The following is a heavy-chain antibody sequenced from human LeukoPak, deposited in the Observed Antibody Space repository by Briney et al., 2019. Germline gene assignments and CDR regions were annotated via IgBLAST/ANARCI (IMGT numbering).Heavy chain of an antibody. CDR2: IYTSGST. CDR1: GGSISSYY. V-gene: IGHV4-4*07. CDR3: ASAGAKDV. J-gene: IGHJ6*04. Sequence: SETLTLTCTVSGGSISSYYWNWIRQPAGKGLEWIGRIYTSGSTSYNPSLESRVTMSVDTSKNHFSLKLSSVTAADTAVYYRASAGAKDVWGKGTTVTVSS.